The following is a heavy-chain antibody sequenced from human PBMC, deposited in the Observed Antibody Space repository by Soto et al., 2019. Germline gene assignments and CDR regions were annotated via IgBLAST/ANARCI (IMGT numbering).Heavy chain of an antibody. D-gene: IGHD6-13*01. CDR2: IIPILGIA. J-gene: IGHJ6*03. Sequence: QVQLVQSGAEVKKPGSSVKVSCKASGGTFSSYTISWVRQAPGQGLEWLGRIIPILGIANYAQKFQGRVTITADKSTSTPYMELSSLRSEDTAVYSCGRAAAAGQKSGYYMDVWGKGPTATVSS. CDR1: GGTFSSYT. CDR3: GRAAAAGQKSGYYMDV. V-gene: IGHV1-69*02.